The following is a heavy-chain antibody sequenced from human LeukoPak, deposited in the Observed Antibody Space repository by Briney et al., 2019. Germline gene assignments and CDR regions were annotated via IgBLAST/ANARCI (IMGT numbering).Heavy chain of an antibody. J-gene: IGHJ3*02. CDR2: IIPIFGTA. Sequence: SVKVSCKASGGTFSSYAISWVRQAPEQGLEWMGGIIPIFGTANYAQKLQGRVTITADESTSTAYMELSSLRSEDTAVYYCARGRIQTWWDAFDIWGQGTMVTVSS. CDR3: ARGRIQTWWDAFDI. V-gene: IGHV1-69*13. CDR1: GGTFSSYA. D-gene: IGHD5-18*01.